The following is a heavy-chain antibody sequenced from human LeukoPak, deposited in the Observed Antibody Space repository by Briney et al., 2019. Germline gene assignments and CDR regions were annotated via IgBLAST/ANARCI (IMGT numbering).Heavy chain of an antibody. D-gene: IGHD4-17*01. CDR3: ARLLYGDYVVD. CDR1: GGSISSYY. Sequence: SETLSLTCTVSGGSISSYYWSWIRQPPGKGLEWIGYIYYSASTNYNPSLKSRVTISVDTSKNQFSLKLSSVTAADTAVYYCARLLYGDYVVDWGQGTLVTVSS. V-gene: IGHV4-59*08. J-gene: IGHJ4*02. CDR2: IYYSAST.